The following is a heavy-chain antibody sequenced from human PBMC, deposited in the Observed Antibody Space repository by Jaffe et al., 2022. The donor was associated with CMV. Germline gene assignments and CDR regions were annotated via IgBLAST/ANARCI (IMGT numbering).Heavy chain of an antibody. CDR3: ARGGGRVVTPPFDI. V-gene: IGHV1-3*01. J-gene: IGHJ3*02. CDR1: GYTFTSYA. D-gene: IGHD2-21*02. Sequence: QVQLVQSGAEVKKPGASVKVSCKASGYTFTSYAMHWVRQAPGQRLEWMGWINAGNGNTKYSQKFQGRVTITRDTSASTAYMELSSLRSEDTAVYYCARGGGRVVTPPFDIWGQGTMVTVSS. CDR2: INAGNGNT.